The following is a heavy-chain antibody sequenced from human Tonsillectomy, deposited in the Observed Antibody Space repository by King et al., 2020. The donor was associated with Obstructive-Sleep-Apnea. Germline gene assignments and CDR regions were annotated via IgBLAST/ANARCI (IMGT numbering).Heavy chain of an antibody. J-gene: IGHJ4*02. D-gene: IGHD6-6*01. CDR1: GGSFSGYY. Sequence: VQLPQWGAGLLKPSETLSLTRAVYGGSFSGYYWSWIRQPPGKGLEWIGEINHSGSTNYNPSLKSRVTISVDTSKNQFSLKLSSVTAADTAVYYCARGPWSIAARPRYYFDYWGQGTLVTVSP. CDR2: INHSGST. V-gene: IGHV4-34*01. CDR3: ARGPWSIAARPRYYFDY.